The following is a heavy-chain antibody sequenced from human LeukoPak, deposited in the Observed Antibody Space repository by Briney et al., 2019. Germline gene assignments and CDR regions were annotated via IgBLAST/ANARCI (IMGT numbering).Heavy chain of an antibody. Sequence: PGGSLRLSCAASGFTFDSYAMNWVRQAPGKGLEWVSGVTGSGINTYYADSVKGRFTISRDSSKNTLYLQMNSLRAEDTAVYYCAKDRRGFSYGPFDYWGQGTLVTVTS. D-gene: IGHD5-18*01. CDR3: AKDRRGFSYGPFDY. CDR1: GFTFDSYA. CDR2: VTGSGINT. J-gene: IGHJ4*02. V-gene: IGHV3-23*01.